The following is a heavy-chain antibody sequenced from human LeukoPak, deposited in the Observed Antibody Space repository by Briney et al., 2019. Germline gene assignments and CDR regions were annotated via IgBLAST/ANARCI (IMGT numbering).Heavy chain of an antibody. Sequence: PGGSLRLSCAASGFTFSSYGMHWVRQAPGKGLEWVAVISYDGSNKYYADSVKGRFTISRDNSKNTLYLQMNSLRAEDTAVYYCAKVIGSSFFIWGQGTLVTVSS. CDR1: GFTFSSYG. CDR2: ISYDGSNK. V-gene: IGHV3-30*18. D-gene: IGHD6-6*01. CDR3: AKVIGSSFFI. J-gene: IGHJ4*02.